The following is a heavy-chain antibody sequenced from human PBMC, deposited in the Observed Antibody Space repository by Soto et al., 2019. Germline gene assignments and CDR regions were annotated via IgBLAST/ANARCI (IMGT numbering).Heavy chain of an antibody. CDR2: IYYSGST. CDR1: GGSISSSSYY. CDR3: ARIYGSGSSIDY. Sequence: SETLSLTCTVSGGSISSSSYYWGWIRQPPGKGLEWIGSIYYSGSTYYNPSLNSRVTISVDTSKNQFSLKLSSVTAADTAVYYCARIYGSGSSIDYWGQGTLVTVSS. J-gene: IGHJ4*02. V-gene: IGHV4-39*01. D-gene: IGHD3-10*01.